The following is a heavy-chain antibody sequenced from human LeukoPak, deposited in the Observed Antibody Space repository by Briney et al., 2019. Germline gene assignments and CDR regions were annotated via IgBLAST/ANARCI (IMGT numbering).Heavy chain of an antibody. CDR1: GFTFSTYG. Sequence: PGGSLRLSCEASGFTFSTYGMHWVRQAPGKGLEWVAFIRYDGSNKYYTDSVKGRFTISRDNSKNTLYLQMNSLRAEDTAVYYCAKGRGWEASYYYYYMDVWGKGTTVTISS. V-gene: IGHV3-30*02. D-gene: IGHD1-26*01. CDR3: AKGRGWEASYYYYYMDV. CDR2: IRYDGSNK. J-gene: IGHJ6*03.